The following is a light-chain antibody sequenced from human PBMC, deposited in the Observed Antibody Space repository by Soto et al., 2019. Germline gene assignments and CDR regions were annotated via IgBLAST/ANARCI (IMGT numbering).Light chain of an antibody. CDR1: QSVSSW. Sequence: DIQMTQSPSTLSASVGDAVTVTCRASQSVSSWLAWYQQKPGKAPKLLIYDASSLESGVPSRFSGSGSGTDFTLTIRSLQPEDFATYYCQQSYSTPSINCGQGTRREIK. CDR3: QQSYSTPSIN. V-gene: IGKV1-5*01. J-gene: IGKJ5*01. CDR2: DAS.